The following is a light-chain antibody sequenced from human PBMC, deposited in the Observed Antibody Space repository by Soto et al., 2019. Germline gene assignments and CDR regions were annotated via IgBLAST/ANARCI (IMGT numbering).Light chain of an antibody. CDR3: SSYTSSSTRV. CDR1: SGDVGGYNY. J-gene: IGLJ1*01. V-gene: IGLV2-14*01. Sequence: QSLLTKPASVSGSPGQSITISCPGTSGDVGGYNYVSWYQQHPGKAPKLMIYDASNRPSGVSNRFSGSKSGNTASLSISGLQAEDEADYYCSSYTSSSTRVFGTGTKVTVL. CDR2: DAS.